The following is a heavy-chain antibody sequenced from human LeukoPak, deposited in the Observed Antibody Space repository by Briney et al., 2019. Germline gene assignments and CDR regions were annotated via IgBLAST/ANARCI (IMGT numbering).Heavy chain of an antibody. CDR3: TTEDPRAYSGSYSNC. CDR2: IKSKTDGGTT. CDR1: GFTFSNAW. V-gene: IGHV3-15*01. Sequence: GGSLRLSCAASGFTFSNAWMSWVRQAPGKGLEWVGRIKSKTDGGTTDYAAPVKGRFTISRDDSQNTLYLQMNSLKTEDTAVYYRTTEDPRAYSGSYSNCWGQGTLVTVSS. D-gene: IGHD1-26*01. J-gene: IGHJ4*02.